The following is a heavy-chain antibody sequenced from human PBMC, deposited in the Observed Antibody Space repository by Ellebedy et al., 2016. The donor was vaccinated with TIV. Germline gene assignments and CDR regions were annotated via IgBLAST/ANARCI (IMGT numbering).Heavy chain of an antibody. CDR3: ARYDKGTTNGYKGGSPLDI. CDR1: GYTFSSHW. Sequence: GESLTISCQGSGYTFSSHWIAWVRQKPGKGLEWMGMIYPGDSDARYSPSFQGQVTISADKSINTAYLQWSSREASDTAVYYCARYDKGTTNGYKGGSPLDIWGQGTMITVSA. V-gene: IGHV5-51*01. D-gene: IGHD1-1*01. J-gene: IGHJ3*02. CDR2: IYPGDSDA.